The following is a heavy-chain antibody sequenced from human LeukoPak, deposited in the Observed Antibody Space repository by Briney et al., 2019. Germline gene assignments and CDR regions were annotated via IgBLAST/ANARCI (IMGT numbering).Heavy chain of an antibody. CDR3: AELGITMIGGV. V-gene: IGHV3-7*01. CDR2: IQEDGKKE. D-gene: IGHD3-10*02. Sequence: WALRLSCAASGFTFSSYWMSWVRQAPGKGLEWVANIQEDGKKENYVDSVRGRFTISRDNAKNSLYLQMNSLRAEDTAVYYCAELGITMIGGVWGKGTTVTISS. CDR1: GFTFSSYW. J-gene: IGHJ6*04.